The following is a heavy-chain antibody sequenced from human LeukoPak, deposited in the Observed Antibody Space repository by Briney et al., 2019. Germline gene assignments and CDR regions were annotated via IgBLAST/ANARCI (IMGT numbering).Heavy chain of an antibody. CDR1: GFTFSGSA. J-gene: IGHJ6*03. CDR3: AKDRCSNGIGCYYYYMDV. V-gene: IGHV3-73*01. Sequence: GGSLRLSCVGSGFTFSGSAIHWVRQASGKGLEWVGRIRSKAKNYATEYSASVKGKFTISRDDSKSTAFLQMNSLRAEDTAVYYCAKDRCSNGIGCYYYYMDVWGKGTAVTISS. D-gene: IGHD2-8*01. CDR2: IRSKAKNYAT.